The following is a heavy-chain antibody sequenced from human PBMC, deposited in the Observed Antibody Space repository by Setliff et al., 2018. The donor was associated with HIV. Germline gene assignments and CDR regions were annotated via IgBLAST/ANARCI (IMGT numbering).Heavy chain of an antibody. J-gene: IGHJ4*02. V-gene: IGHV1-24*01. CDR3: ATDPGRRITFGGVIVNPDY. CDR1: GYTFISYG. D-gene: IGHD3-16*02. CDR2: FDPEDGER. Sequence: GASVKVSCKASGYTFISYGVSWVRQAPGKGLEWMGGFDPEDGERINAEKFQGRVTMTADTSTDTAYMALSSLTSEDTAVYYCATDPGRRITFGGVIVNPDYWGQGTLVTVSS.